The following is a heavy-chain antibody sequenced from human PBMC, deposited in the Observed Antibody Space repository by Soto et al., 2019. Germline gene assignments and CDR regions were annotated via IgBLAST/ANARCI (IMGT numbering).Heavy chain of an antibody. D-gene: IGHD1-20*01. CDR2: ISYDGSNK. CDR3: AKLLAITGTPFDY. J-gene: IGHJ4*02. V-gene: IGHV3-30*18. CDR1: GFTFSSYG. Sequence: QVQLVESGGGVDQPGRSLRLSCAASGFTFSSYGMHWVRQAPGKGLEWVAVISYDGSNKYYADSVKGRFTISRDNSKNTLYLQMNSLRAEDTAVYYCAKLLAITGTPFDYWGQGTLVTVSS.